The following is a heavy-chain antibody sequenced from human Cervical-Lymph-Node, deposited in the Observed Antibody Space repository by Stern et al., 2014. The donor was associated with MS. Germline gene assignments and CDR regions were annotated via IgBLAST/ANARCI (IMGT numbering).Heavy chain of an antibody. CDR3: AAEPMYYSDSVGAFDI. J-gene: IGHJ3*02. CDR2: VVVGSGNT. CDR1: GFTFTSSA. Sequence: QMVQSGPAVKKPGTSVKVSCKASGFTFTSSAVQWVLQARGQSLAWIGWVVVGSGNTNYAQKFQERVTITRDMSTSTAYMELSSLRSEDTAVYYCAAEPMYYSDSVGAFDIWGQGTMVTVSS. V-gene: IGHV1-58*01. D-gene: IGHD3-22*01.